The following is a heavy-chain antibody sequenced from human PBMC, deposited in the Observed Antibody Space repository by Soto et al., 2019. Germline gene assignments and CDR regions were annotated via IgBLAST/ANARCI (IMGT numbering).Heavy chain of an antibody. J-gene: IGHJ6*02. CDR3: ARALPDRHYSYGMDV. CDR1: GGSISSYY. CDR2: IYYSGST. V-gene: IGHV4-59*01. Sequence: QVQLQESGPGLVKPSETLSLTCTVSGGSISSYYWSWIRQPPGKGLEWIGYIYYSGSTNYNPSLKRRVTSPVDPSKNQFSLQLSSVTAADTAVYYCARALPDRHYSYGMDVWGQGTTVTVSS.